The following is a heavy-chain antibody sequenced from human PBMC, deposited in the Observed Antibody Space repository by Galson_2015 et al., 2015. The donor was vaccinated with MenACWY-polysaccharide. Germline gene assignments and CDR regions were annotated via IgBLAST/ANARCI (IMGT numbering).Heavy chain of an antibody. V-gene: IGHV1-69*04. Sequence: SVKVSCKASGGTFSSYAISWVRQAPGQGLEWMGRIIPILGIANYAQKFQGRVTITADKSTSTAYKELSSLRSEDTAVYYCAREGGSSPTFDYWGQGTLVTVSS. CDR1: GGTFSSYA. CDR3: AREGGSSPTFDY. CDR2: IIPILGIA. J-gene: IGHJ4*02. D-gene: IGHD6-6*01.